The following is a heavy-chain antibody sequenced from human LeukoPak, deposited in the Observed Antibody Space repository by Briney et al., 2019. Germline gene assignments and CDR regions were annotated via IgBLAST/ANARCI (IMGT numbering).Heavy chain of an antibody. Sequence: SQTLSLTCTVSGGSISSYYWSWIRQPAGKGLEWIGRIYTSGSTNYNPSLKSRVTMSVDTSKNQFSLKLSSVTAADTAVYYCAREGQQWLANWFDPWGQGTLVTVSS. V-gene: IGHV4-4*07. CDR1: GGSISSYY. J-gene: IGHJ5*02. CDR3: AREGQQWLANWFDP. D-gene: IGHD6-19*01. CDR2: IYTSGST.